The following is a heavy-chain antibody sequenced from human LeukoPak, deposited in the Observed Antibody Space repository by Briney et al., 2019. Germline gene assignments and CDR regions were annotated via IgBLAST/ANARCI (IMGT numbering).Heavy chain of an antibody. Sequence: GGSLRLSCTASGFTFSSYWMNWVRQVPGKELEWVAIIKSDGTEEHYLDSVKGRFTISRDNANNLLFLQMNNLRAEDTAVYYCAGGGGYLIDYWGQGTLVTVSS. V-gene: IGHV3-7*01. D-gene: IGHD3-22*01. CDR2: IKSDGTEE. J-gene: IGHJ4*02. CDR3: AGGGGYLIDY. CDR1: GFTFSSYW.